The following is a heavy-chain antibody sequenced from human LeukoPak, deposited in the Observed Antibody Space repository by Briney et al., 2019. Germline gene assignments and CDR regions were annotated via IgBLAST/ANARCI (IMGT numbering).Heavy chain of an antibody. CDR1: GGSISSYY. D-gene: IGHD2-2*02. J-gene: IGHJ3*02. V-gene: IGHV4-4*07. Sequence: RTSETLSLTCTVSGGSISSYYWSWIRQPAGKGLEWIGRIYTSGSTNYNPSLKSRVTMSVDTSKNQFSLKLSSVSAADKAVYDCNTRMRAFDIWGQGTMVTVSS. CDR2: IYTSGST. CDR3: NTRMRAFDI.